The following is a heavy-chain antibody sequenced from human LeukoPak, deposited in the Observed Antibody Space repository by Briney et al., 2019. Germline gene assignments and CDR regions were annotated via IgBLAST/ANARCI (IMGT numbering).Heavy chain of an antibody. J-gene: IGHJ4*02. Sequence: GGSLRLSCAASGFSFSSYGMHWVRQAPGKGLEWVAVISYDGNKEYYVDSVKGRFTISRDNSKNTLYLQMISLRGEDTAVYYCAKDVPGSWAPDYWGQGTLVTVSS. V-gene: IGHV3-30*18. D-gene: IGHD1-14*01. CDR3: AKDVPGSWAPDY. CDR1: GFSFSSYG. CDR2: ISYDGNKE.